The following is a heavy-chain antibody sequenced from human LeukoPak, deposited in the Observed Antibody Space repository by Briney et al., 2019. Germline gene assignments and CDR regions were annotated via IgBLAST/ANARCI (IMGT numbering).Heavy chain of an antibody. D-gene: IGHD2-15*01. CDR3: TTVLVVVVDSGYYYYYMDV. V-gene: IGHV3-15*01. J-gene: IGHJ6*03. CDR2: IKSKTDGGTT. CDR1: GFTVSSNY. Sequence: GGSLRLSCAASGFTVSSNYMSWVRQAPGKGLEWVGRIKSKTDGGTTDYAAPVKGRFTISRDDSKNTLYLQMNSLKTEDTAVYYCTTVLVVVVDSGYYYYYMDVWGKGTTVTVSS.